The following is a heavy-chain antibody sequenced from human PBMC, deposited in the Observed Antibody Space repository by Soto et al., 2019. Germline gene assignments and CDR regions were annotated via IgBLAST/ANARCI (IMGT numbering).Heavy chain of an antibody. J-gene: IGHJ4*02. V-gene: IGHV1-18*01. CDR1: GYTFTSYG. D-gene: IGHD3-10*01. CDR2: ISAYNGNT. Sequence: QVQLVQSGAEVKKPGASVKVSCKASGYTFTSYGISWVRQAPGQGLEWMGWISAYNGNTNYAQKLQGRVTMTTDTSTETAYMEVGSLRSDDTGVYYCAGIRGDTYYDFWSGYYGSGSYYREVDYWGQGTLVTVSS. CDR3: AGIRGDTYYDFWSGYYGSGSYYREVDY.